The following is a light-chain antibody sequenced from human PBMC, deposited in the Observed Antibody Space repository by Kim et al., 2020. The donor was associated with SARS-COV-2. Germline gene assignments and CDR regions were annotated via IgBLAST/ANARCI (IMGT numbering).Light chain of an antibody. CDR3: QQYNNWPPWT. CDR2: GAS. V-gene: IGKV3-15*01. J-gene: IGKJ1*01. Sequence: SPGGGTTPSSSSSRVVSSNLAYYQPTPDQPPRLINYGASSRATVTPARFSGRWSGAESTLTISSLPSDDFADYYWQQYNNWPPWTFGQGTKVDIK. CDR1: RVVSSN.